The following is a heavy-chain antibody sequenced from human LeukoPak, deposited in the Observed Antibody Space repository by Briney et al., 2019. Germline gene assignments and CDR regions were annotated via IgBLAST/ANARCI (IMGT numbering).Heavy chain of an antibody. Sequence: GGSLRLSCVATGFPLTANYMSWSRQPPGKGPEWVAYMSSGSYSKYYAASVRGRFTISRENANNSLFLEMSTLRVDDTALYYCARGKRTFDPWGQGTLVIVSS. CDR2: MSSGSYSK. J-gene: IGHJ5*02. CDR1: GFPLTANY. CDR3: ARGKRTFDP. V-gene: IGHV3-11*01.